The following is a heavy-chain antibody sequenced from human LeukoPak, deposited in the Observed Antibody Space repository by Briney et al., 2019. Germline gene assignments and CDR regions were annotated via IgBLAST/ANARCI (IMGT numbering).Heavy chain of an antibody. CDR3: TRESRPFCPFAY. CDR2: IYYSGST. D-gene: IGHD2-2*01. Sequence: PSETLSLTCTVSGGSISSSSYYWGWIRQPPGKGLEWIGSIYYSGSTNYNPSLRSRVAMSLDRANNQFSLSLTSVTAADTAVYYCTRESRPFCPFAYWGQGVLVTVSS. CDR1: GGSISSSSYY. V-gene: IGHV4-39*07. J-gene: IGHJ4*02.